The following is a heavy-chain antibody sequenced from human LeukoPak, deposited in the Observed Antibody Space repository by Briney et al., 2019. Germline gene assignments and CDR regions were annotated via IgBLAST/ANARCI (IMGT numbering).Heavy chain of an antibody. V-gene: IGHV1-18*01. CDR1: GHTFTSYG. CDR2: ISAYNGNT. CDR3: ARDIPRYYYDSSGPNWFDP. Sequence: GASVKVSCKASGHTFTSYGISWVRQAPGQGLEWMGWISAYNGNTNYAQKLQGRVTMTTDTSTSTAYMELRSLRSDDTAVYYCARDIPRYYYDSSGPNWFDPWGQGTLVTVSS. D-gene: IGHD3-22*01. J-gene: IGHJ5*02.